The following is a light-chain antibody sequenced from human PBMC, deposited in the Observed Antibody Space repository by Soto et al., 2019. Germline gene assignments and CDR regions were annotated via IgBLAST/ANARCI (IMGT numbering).Light chain of an antibody. Sequence: IVLTHSPGTLSLSPGEIATLSFRASQSVSNNYLAWYQQKPGQAPRLLIYGASSRATGIPDRFSGSGSGTDFTLTISRLEPEDFAVYYCQQYGSSPRTFGQGTKVDIK. CDR3: QQYGSSPRT. CDR2: GAS. V-gene: IGKV3-20*01. CDR1: QSVSNNY. J-gene: IGKJ1*01.